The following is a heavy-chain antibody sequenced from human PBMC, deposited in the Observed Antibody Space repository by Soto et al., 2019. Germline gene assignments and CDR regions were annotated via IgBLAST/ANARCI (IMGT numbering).Heavy chain of an antibody. J-gene: IGHJ3*02. CDR2: IYYRGNT. CDR3: AGEGAGRAPLDI. CDR1: GGSVSGYY. D-gene: IGHD6-13*01. V-gene: IGHV4-59*02. Sequence: QVQLQESGPGLVKPSETLSLTCNVSGGSVSGYYWSWIRQVPGKGLEWIGYIYYRGNTNYNPSLKSRVSISLDTPNNQFSLKLSSVTPADTAVYYCAGEGAGRAPLDIGGLGTMVTVSS.